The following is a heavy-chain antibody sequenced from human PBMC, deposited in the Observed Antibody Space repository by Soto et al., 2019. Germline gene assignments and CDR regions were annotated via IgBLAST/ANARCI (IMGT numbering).Heavy chain of an antibody. V-gene: IGHV4-31*01. Sequence: QVQLQESGPGLVKPSQTLSLTCTVSGGSISSVGYYWTWIRQHPGKGLEWIGYIYYSGNTYYNPSLRSQITISVDPSQNQYSLKVSSVTDADPAVYYCARPRGGATSFDYWGQGTLVTVSS. CDR1: GGSISSVGYY. CDR3: ARPRGGATSFDY. D-gene: IGHD2-21*01. CDR2: IYYSGNT. J-gene: IGHJ4*02.